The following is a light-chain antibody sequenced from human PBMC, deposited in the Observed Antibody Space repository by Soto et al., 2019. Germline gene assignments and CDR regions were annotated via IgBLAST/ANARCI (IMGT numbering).Light chain of an antibody. CDR1: QSIGSW. Sequence: MTQTPSTLSASVGDRVTITCRASQSIGSWLAWYQQKPGKAPKLLIYDGTTLESGVPSRFSGSESDTEFTLTINSLQSDDFATYYCQSGTFGQGTKVDIK. CDR2: DGT. J-gene: IGKJ1*01. CDR3: QSGT. V-gene: IGKV1-5*01.